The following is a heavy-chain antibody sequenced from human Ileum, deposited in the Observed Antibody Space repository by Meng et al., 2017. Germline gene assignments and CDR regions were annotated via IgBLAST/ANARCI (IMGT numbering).Heavy chain of an antibody. J-gene: IGHJ4*02. CDR2: INTGGSTT. CDR1: GFIFSDYY. Sequence: GESLKISCAASGFIFSDYYMSWIRQAPGKGLEWVSYINTGGSTTYYADSVKGRFSISRDNAKNSVYLQMNSLRAEDTAVYYCATTGSRSPGSWGQGTLVTVSS. D-gene: IGHD3-10*01. CDR3: ATTGSRSPGS. V-gene: IGHV3-11*01.